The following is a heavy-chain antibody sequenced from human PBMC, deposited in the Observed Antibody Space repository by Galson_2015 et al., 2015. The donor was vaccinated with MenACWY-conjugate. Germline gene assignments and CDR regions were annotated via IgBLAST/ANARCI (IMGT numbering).Heavy chain of an antibody. V-gene: IGHV3-33*01. CDR3: ARDRGTRNWYFDY. D-gene: IGHD1-1*01. CDR1: GFTFRSYA. J-gene: IGHJ4*02. CDR2: IWNDGSNK. Sequence: SLRLSCAASGFTFRSYAMHWVRQAPGKGLEWVAVIWNDGSNKYYADSVRDRFTVSRDNSKNTVSLQMDSLRGDDTAVYFCARDRGTRNWYFDYWGQGILVTVSS.